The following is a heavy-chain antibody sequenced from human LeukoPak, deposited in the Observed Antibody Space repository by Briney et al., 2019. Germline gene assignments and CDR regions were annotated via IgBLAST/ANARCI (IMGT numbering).Heavy chain of an antibody. CDR2: ISYDGSNK. J-gene: IGHJ6*03. Sequence: PGGSLRLSCAASGFTFSSYAMHWVRQAPGKGLGWVAVISYDGSNKYYADSVKGRFTISRDNSKNTLYLQMNSLRAEDTAVYYCARLIGYYYYMDVWGKGTTVTVSS. CDR3: ARLIGYYYYMDV. V-gene: IGHV3-30-3*01. CDR1: GFTFSSYA.